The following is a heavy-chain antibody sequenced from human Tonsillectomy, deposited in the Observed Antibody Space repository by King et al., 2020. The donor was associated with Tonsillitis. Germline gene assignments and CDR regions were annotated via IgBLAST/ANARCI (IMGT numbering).Heavy chain of an antibody. Sequence: QLQESGPGPVKASETLSLTCIVSGGSISSSGHYWGWIRQPPGKGLEWIGSIYYSGRTYYNPSLKSRVTIFVDTSKNQFSLKLSSVTAADAAVYSCARRDYGDKSDDFDIWGQGTMVTVSS. CDR3: ARRDYGDKSDDFDI. D-gene: IGHD4-23*01. J-gene: IGHJ3*02. V-gene: IGHV4-39*01. CDR2: IYYSGRT. CDR1: GGSISSSGHY.